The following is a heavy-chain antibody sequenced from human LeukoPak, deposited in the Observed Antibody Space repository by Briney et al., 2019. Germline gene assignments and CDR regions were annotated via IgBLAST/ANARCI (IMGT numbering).Heavy chain of an antibody. D-gene: IGHD6-6*01. J-gene: IGHJ5*02. CDR1: GGSVSSASCF. CDR2: IHYSGET. Sequence: SSETLSLTCTVSGGSVSSASCFWSWIRQPPGKGLEWVGYIHYSGETNYNPSLKSRVTISVDTSKNQFSLKLSSVTAADTAVYYCARTLYSSSFVWFDPWGQGTLVTVSS. CDR3: ARTLYSSSFVWFDP. V-gene: IGHV4-61*01.